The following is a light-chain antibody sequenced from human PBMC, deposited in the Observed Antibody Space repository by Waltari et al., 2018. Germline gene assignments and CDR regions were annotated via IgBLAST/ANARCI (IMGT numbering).Light chain of an antibody. CDR3: MQALQTPLT. Sequence: DIVMTQSPLSLPVTPGETASISCRSSQSLLHRSGYNYLDWYLQKSGQSPQLLMYLGSSRASGVPYRFSGSGSGTDFTLKISRVEAEDVGVYYCMQALQTPLTFGGGTKVEIK. CDR2: LGS. V-gene: IGKV2-28*01. J-gene: IGKJ4*01. CDR1: QSLLHRSGYNY.